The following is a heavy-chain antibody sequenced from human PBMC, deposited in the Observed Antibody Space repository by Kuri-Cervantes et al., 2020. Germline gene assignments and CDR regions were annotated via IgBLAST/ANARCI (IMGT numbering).Heavy chain of an antibody. CDR3: ARGGLGRDGYNFLY. CDR1: GGTFSSYT. Sequence: SVKVSCKAFGGTFSSYTISWVRQAPGQGLEWMGRIIPILGIANYAQKFQGRVTITADKSTSTAYMELNSLRAEDTAVYYCARGGLGRDGYNFLYWGQGTLVTVSS. D-gene: IGHD5-24*01. J-gene: IGHJ4*02. CDR2: IIPILGIA. V-gene: IGHV1-69*02.